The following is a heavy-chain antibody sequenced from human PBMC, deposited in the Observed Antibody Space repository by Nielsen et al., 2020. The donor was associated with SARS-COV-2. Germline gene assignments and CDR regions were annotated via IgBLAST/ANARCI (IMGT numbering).Heavy chain of an antibody. D-gene: IGHD4-17*01. CDR1: GFTFSSYG. CDR3: AKPGGYGDYGDAFDI. J-gene: IGHJ3*02. V-gene: IGHV3-20*04. Sequence: GESLKISCAASGFTFSSYGMHWIRQAPGKGLEWVSGINWNGGSTGYADSVKGRFTISRDNAKNSLYLQMNSLRAEDTALYYCAKPGGYGDYGDAFDIWGQGTMVTVSS. CDR2: INWNGGST.